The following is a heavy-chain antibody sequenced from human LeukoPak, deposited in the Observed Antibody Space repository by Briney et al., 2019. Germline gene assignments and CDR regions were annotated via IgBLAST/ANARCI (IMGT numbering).Heavy chain of an antibody. J-gene: IGHJ4*02. D-gene: IGHD2-15*01. V-gene: IGHV1-24*01. CDR1: GDTLSELP. Sequence: ASVKVSCKVSGDTLSELPMYWVRQAPGKGLEWMGGFDPEKSERIYAQNLRGRVTMTEETSTDTAFLELSSLTSEDTAVYYCATGNSLGYCKGGRCFNYWGQGTQVIVSS. CDR2: FDPEKSER. CDR3: ATGNSLGYCKGGRCFNY.